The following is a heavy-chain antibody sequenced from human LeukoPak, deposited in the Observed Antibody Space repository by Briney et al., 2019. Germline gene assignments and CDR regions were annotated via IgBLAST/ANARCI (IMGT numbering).Heavy chain of an antibody. D-gene: IGHD5-24*01. CDR2: IYPGDSDT. Sequence: RTGESLKISCKGSGYSFTSYWIGWVRQMPVKGLEWMGIIYPGDSDTRYSPSFQGQVTISADKSISTAYLQWSSLKASDTAMYYCARLMDGYNNQANYYFDYWGQGTLVTVSS. CDR3: ARLMDGYNNQANYYFDY. J-gene: IGHJ4*02. CDR1: GYSFTSYW. V-gene: IGHV5-51*01.